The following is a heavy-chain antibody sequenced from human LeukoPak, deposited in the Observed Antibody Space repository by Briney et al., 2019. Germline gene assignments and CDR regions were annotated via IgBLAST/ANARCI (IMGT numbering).Heavy chain of an antibody. CDR3: ARVRVWFGHNWIDP. CDR2: SNDSGST. CDR1: GGSFSGYY. J-gene: IGHJ5*02. Sequence: SETLSLTCVVNGGSFSGYYRSWIRQPPGKGLEWIGESNDSGSTKYNSSLKSRVTISVDTSKKQFSLTLSSVTAADTAVYYCARVRVWFGHNWIDPWGRGTLVTVSS. D-gene: IGHD3-10*01. V-gene: IGHV4-34*01.